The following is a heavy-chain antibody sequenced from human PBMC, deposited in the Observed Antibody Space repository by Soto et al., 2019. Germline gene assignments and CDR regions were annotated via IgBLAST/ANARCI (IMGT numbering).Heavy chain of an antibody. CDR2: GSWNSGSI. CDR1: GFTFEDFA. CDR3: AKGSWAGTRGHFDN. Sequence: VQLVESGGGLVQPGRSLRLSCAASGFTFEDFAMQWVRQTPGKGREWVSGGSWNSGSIAYADSVRGRFTISRDNGEKSRFLELNSLRAEDTALYFCAKGSWAGTRGHFDNWGQGTPVTVSS. J-gene: IGHJ4*02. V-gene: IGHV3-9*01.